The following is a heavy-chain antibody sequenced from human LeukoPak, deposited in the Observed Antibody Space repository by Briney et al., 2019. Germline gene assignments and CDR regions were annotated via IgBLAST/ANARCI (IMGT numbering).Heavy chain of an antibody. D-gene: IGHD6-13*01. CDR3: ARGGSGSSNSWSY. J-gene: IGHJ4*02. Sequence: GGPLRFSCAASGFTFSSWWMTWVRQAPGKGLEWVANIKKDGSEKYYVDSVKGRFTISRDNAKNSLFLQMNSLRAEDTAVYYCARGGSGSSNSWSYWGQGTLVTVSS. CDR1: GFTFSSWW. CDR2: IKKDGSEK. V-gene: IGHV3-7*03.